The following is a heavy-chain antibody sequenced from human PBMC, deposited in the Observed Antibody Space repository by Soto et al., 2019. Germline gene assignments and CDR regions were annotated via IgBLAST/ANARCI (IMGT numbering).Heavy chain of an antibody. Sequence: PSETLSLTYTVSGAYLNGDYWSWIRQYPGKGLEWIGYIYHMGGTDYNPSLKSRVTISIDKSKNQFSLNLRSVTAADTAVYFCARFTYKSGFTLFDPWGQGTQVTVSS. CDR1: GAYLNGDY. CDR2: IYHMGGT. J-gene: IGHJ5*02. CDR3: ARFTYKSGFTLFDP. D-gene: IGHD5-12*01. V-gene: IGHV4-59*03.